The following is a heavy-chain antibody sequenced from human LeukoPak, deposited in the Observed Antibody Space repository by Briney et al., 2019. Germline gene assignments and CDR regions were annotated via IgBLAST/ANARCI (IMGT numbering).Heavy chain of an antibody. CDR2: IYTSGST. Sequence: PSQTLSLTCTVSGGSISSGSYYWSWIRQPAGKGLEWIGRIYTSGSTNYNPSLKSRVTISVDTSKNQFSLKLSSVTAADTAVYYCARVGGYCSGGSCPIAYYYYYMDVWGKGTTVTVSS. D-gene: IGHD2-15*01. CDR3: ARVGGYCSGGSCPIAYYYYYMDV. J-gene: IGHJ6*03. CDR1: GGSISSGSYY. V-gene: IGHV4-61*02.